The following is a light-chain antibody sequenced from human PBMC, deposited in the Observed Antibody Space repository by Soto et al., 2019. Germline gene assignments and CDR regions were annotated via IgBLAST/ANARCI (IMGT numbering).Light chain of an antibody. CDR3: AAWDDSLNGRGV. CDR2: SNN. Sequence: QSVLTQPPSASGTPGQRVTISCSGSSSNLGSNTVNWYQQLPGTAPKLLIYSNNQRPSGVPDRFSGSRSGTSASLAISGLQSEDEGDYYCAAWDDSLNGRGVFGGGTKLTVL. J-gene: IGLJ3*02. V-gene: IGLV1-44*01. CDR1: SSNLGSNT.